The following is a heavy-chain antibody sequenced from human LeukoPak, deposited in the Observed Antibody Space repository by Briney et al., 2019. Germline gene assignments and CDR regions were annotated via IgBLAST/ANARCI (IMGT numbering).Heavy chain of an antibody. CDR3: ARDPSYSSRLGELSHP. CDR1: GGSISSGSYY. CDR2: IYTSGST. D-gene: IGHD3-16*02. Sequence: SETLSLTCTVSGGSISSGSYYWSWIRQPAGKGLEWIGRIYTSGSTNYNPSLKSRLTISVDTSRNQFSLKLSSVTAADTAVYYCARDPSYSSRLGELSHPWGQGTLVTVSS. J-gene: IGHJ5*02. V-gene: IGHV4-61*02.